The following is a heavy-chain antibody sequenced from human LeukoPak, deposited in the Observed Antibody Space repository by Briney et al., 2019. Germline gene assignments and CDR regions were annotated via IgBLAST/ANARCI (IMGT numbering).Heavy chain of an antibody. CDR1: GGSISSSSYY. V-gene: IGHV4-39*07. CDR3: ARGVVLGYCSGGSCYAHEFDP. J-gene: IGHJ5*02. Sequence: PSETLSLTCTVSGGSISSSSYYWGWIRQPPGKGLEWIGSIYYSGSTYYNPSLKSRVTISIDTSKNQFSLKLSSVTAADTAVYYCARGVVLGYCSGGSCYAHEFDPWGQGTLVTVSS. D-gene: IGHD2-15*01. CDR2: IYYSGST.